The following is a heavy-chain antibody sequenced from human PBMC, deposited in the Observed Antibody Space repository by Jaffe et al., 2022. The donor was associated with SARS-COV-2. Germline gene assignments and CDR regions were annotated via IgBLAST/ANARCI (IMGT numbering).Heavy chain of an antibody. CDR3: ARIPVGGLVPSGLCRY. Sequence: QVQMVQSGAEVKKPGASVKVSCKTSGYTFTSYGLGWVRQAPGQGLEWMGWITGYNGDTNYAQKLQGRVTMTTDTSTSTAYMELRSLRSDDTAVYYCARIPVGGLVPSGLCRYWGQGTPVTVSS. V-gene: IGHV1-18*01. D-gene: IGHD3-16*01. J-gene: IGHJ4*02. CDR2: ITGYNGDT. CDR1: GYTFTSYG.